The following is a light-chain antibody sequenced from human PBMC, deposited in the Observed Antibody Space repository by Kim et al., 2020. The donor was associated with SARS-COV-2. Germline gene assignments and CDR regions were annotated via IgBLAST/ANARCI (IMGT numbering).Light chain of an antibody. V-gene: IGLV6-57*01. J-gene: IGLJ3*02. CDR1: SGSIASDY. Sequence: NFMLTQPHSVSESPGKTVTISCTRSSGSIASDYVQWYQQRPGSSPTTVIYDNHQRPSGVPDRFSGSIDSSSNSASLTISGLKTEDEADYYCQSYDISNQVFGGGTKVTVL. CDR3: QSYDISNQV. CDR2: DNH.